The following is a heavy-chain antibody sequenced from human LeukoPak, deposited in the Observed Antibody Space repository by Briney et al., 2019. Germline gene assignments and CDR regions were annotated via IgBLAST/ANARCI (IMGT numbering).Heavy chain of an antibody. CDR3: ARCTSGYSKHYYFYMDV. J-gene: IGHJ6*03. V-gene: IGHV4-59*01. CDR1: GASISSYF. D-gene: IGHD2-8*01. Sequence: SETLSLTCSVSGASISSYFWSWIRQPPGKGLEWIGYIYYSGTTNYNPSLKSRIAISLDTSKKQFSLRMRSVTAADTAVYYCARCTSGYSKHYYFYMDVWGKGTTVTVSS. CDR2: IYYSGTT.